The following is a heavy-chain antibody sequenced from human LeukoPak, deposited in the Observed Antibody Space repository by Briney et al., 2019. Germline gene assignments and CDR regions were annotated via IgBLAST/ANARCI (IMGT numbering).Heavy chain of an antibody. Sequence: PSETLSLTCTVSGGSISSYYWSWIRQPPGKGLEWIGSIYYSGSTYYNPSLKSRVTISVDTSKNQFSLKLSSVTAADTAVYYCARFVLRGSYYFDYWGQGTLVTVSS. CDR1: GGSISSYY. CDR3: ARFVLRGSYYFDY. D-gene: IGHD3-10*01. CDR2: IYYSGST. J-gene: IGHJ4*02. V-gene: IGHV4-59*05.